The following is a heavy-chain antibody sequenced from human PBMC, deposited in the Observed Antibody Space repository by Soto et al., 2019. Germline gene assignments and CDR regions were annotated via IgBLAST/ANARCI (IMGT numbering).Heavy chain of an antibody. V-gene: IGHV4-61*01. D-gene: IGHD3-22*01. CDR1: GASVSSGIYY. J-gene: IGHJ4*02. Sequence: QVQLQESGPGLVKPSETLSLTCTVSGASVSSGIYYWNWIRQPPGKGLEWIGYIYYTGSTNYNPSLKNRVTISADTSKNQFSLRLHSVTAADTAMYYCAREGYYESSGLDYWGQGILVTVSS. CDR3: AREGYYESSGLDY. CDR2: IYYTGST.